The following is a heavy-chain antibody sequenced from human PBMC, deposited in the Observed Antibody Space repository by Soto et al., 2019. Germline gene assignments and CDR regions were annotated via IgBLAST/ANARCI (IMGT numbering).Heavy chain of an antibody. D-gene: IGHD3-16*02. Sequence: QVQLVQSGAEVKKPGASVKVSCKASGYTFTSYDINWVRQATGQGLEWMGWMNPNSGNTGYAQKFQGRVTMTRNTSISTAYMELSSLRSEDTAVYYCARELGEDDYVWGSYRSPYGMDVWGQGTTVTVSS. CDR1: GYTFTSYD. V-gene: IGHV1-8*01. CDR2: MNPNSGNT. CDR3: ARELGEDDYVWGSYRSPYGMDV. J-gene: IGHJ6*02.